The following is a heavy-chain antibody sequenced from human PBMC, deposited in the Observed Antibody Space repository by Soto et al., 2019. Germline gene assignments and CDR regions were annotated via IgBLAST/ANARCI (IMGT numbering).Heavy chain of an antibody. CDR3: ARGPPSRVTTGYYYGMDV. J-gene: IGHJ6*02. D-gene: IGHD4-17*01. V-gene: IGHV3-72*01. CDR1: GFTFSDHY. Sequence: EVQLVESGGGLVQPGGSLRLSCAASGFTFSDHYMDWVRQAPGKGLEWFGRTRNKANSYTTEYAASVKGRFTISRDDSKNSLYLQMNSRKTEDTAVYYCARGPPSRVTTGYYYGMDVWGQGTTVTVSS. CDR2: TRNKANSYTT.